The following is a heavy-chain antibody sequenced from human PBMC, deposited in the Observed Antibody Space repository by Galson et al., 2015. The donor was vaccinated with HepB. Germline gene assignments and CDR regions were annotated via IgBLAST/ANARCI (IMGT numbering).Heavy chain of an antibody. CDR1: GFTLSDYW. D-gene: IGHD5-12*01. V-gene: IGHV3-7*03. CDR2: IKRDGSQK. CDR3: ARDTHDYRRSNNYWGAFDI. Sequence: SLRLSCAASGFTLSDYWMAWVRQAPGKGLEWVADIKRDGSQKQYVESVKGRFTISRDNAEASVYLQMNSLRAEDTAIYYCARDTHDYRRSNNYWGAFDIWGQGTMVTVSS. J-gene: IGHJ3*02.